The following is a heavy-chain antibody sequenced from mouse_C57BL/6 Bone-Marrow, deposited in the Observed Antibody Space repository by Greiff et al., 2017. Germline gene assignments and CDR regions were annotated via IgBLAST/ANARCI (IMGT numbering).Heavy chain of an antibody. V-gene: IGHV1-85*01. CDR1: GYTFTSYD. Sequence: QVQLQQSGPELVKPGASVKLSCKASGYTFTSYDINWVKQRPGQGLEWIGWIYPRDGSTKYTEKFKGKATLTVDTSSSTAYMELHSLTSEYSAVYVCARDCGSSYWYFDVWGAGTTITVSS. CDR2: IYPRDGST. J-gene: IGHJ1*01. CDR3: ARDCGSSYWYFDV. D-gene: IGHD1-1*01.